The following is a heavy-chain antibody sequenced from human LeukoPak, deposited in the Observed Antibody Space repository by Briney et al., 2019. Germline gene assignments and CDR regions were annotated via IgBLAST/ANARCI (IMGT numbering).Heavy chain of an antibody. J-gene: IGHJ4*02. D-gene: IGHD2/OR15-2a*01. CDR3: VSFYETY. V-gene: IGHV3-74*01. Sequence: PGGSLGLSCAASGNYWMRWVRQAPGKGLVWVSHINSDGSWTSYADSVKGRFTISKDNAKNTVYLQMNSLRAEDTAVYYCVSFYETYWGRGTLVTVSS. CDR1: GNYW. CDR2: INSDGSWT.